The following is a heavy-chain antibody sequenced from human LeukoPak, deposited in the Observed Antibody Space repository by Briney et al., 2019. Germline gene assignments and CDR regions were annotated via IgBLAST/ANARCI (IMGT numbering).Heavy chain of an antibody. Sequence: GGSLRLSCAASGFTFDDYAMHWVRQAPGKGLEWVSLISGDGGSTYYADSVKGRFTLSRDNSKSSLYLQMNSLRTEDTALYYCAKVTLGGYYDSSGLDYWGQGTLVTVSS. CDR2: ISGDGGST. J-gene: IGHJ4*02. D-gene: IGHD3-22*01. V-gene: IGHV3-43*02. CDR3: AKVTLGGYYDSSGLDY. CDR1: GFTFDDYA.